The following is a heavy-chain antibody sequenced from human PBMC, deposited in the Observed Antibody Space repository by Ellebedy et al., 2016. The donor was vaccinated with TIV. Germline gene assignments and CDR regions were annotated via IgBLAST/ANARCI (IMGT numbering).Heavy chain of an antibody. CDR3: AKAPTAIFAHFYYYYYYMDV. Sequence: GESLKISCAASGFTFSSYAMSWVRQAPGRRLEWVSAISGSGGSTHYVDSVRGRFTISRDNSKHTLYLQMTSLRAEDTAVYYCAKAPTAIFAHFYYYYYYMDVWGKGTTVTVSS. V-gene: IGHV3-23*01. D-gene: IGHD2/OR15-2a*01. J-gene: IGHJ6*03. CDR1: GFTFSSYA. CDR2: ISGSGGST.